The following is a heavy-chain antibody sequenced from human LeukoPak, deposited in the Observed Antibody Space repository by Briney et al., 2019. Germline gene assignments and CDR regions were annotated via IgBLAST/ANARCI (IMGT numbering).Heavy chain of an antibody. CDR1: GFTFSSYA. D-gene: IGHD3-9*01. J-gene: IGHJ4*02. V-gene: IGHV3-23*01. CDR3: ARVRVTGYSNFAY. Sequence: GGSLRLSCAASGFTFSSYAVSWVRQAPGKGLEWVSAVSVSGANTDYADSVKGRFTISRDNSKNTVYLQMSSLRAEDTAVYYCARVRVTGYSNFAYWGQGTLVTVSS. CDR2: VSVSGANT.